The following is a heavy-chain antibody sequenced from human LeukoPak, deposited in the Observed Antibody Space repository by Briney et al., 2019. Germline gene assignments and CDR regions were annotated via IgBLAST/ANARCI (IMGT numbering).Heavy chain of an antibody. V-gene: IGHV3-74*01. J-gene: IGHJ4*02. CDR2: IKSDGSTT. Sequence: PGGSLRLSCAASGFTFSPYWMHRVRQAPGKGLVWVSRIKSDGSTTHYADSVKGRFTISRDNAKNTLYLQMNSLRAEDTAVYYCARERGSYYFDYWGQGTLLTVSS. CDR1: GFTFSPYW. D-gene: IGHD1-26*01. CDR3: ARERGSYYFDY.